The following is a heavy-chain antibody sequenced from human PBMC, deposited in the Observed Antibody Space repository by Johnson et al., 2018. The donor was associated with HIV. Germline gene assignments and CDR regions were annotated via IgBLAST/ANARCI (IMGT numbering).Heavy chain of an antibody. Sequence: QVQLVESGGGVVQSGGSLRLSCTASGFTFSKYGMHWVRQAPGKGLEWVAFIRYDGSKKYYADSVKGRFTISRDNSKNTLYLQMNSLRAEDTAVYYCAKGPILDDGFDIWGQGTMVTVSS. J-gene: IGHJ3*02. CDR2: IRYDGSKK. CDR1: GFTFSKYG. CDR3: AKGPILDDGFDI. D-gene: IGHD3-3*01. V-gene: IGHV3-30*02.